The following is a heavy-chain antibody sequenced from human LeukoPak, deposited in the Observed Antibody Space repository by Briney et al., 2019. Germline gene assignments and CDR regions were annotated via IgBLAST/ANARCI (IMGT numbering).Heavy chain of an antibody. CDR1: GFTFSNYA. V-gene: IGHV3-53*01. Sequence: PGGSLRLSCAASGFTFSNYAMSWVRQAPGKGLEWVSVLYIDGNTYYADSVKGRFTISRDNSKNTLYLQMSSLRAEDTAVYYCAGDQWLALQHWGQGTLVTVSS. J-gene: IGHJ1*01. CDR2: LYIDGNT. CDR3: AGDQWLALQH. D-gene: IGHD6-19*01.